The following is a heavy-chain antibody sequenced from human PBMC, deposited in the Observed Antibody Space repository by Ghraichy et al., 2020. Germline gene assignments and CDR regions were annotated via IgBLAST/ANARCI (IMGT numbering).Heavy chain of an antibody. Sequence: GGSLRLSCAASGFTFSSYGMHWVRQAPGKGLEWVAVISYDGSNKYYADSVKGRFTISRDNSKNTLYLQMNSLRAEDTAVYYCAKEAADTAMVLDYWGQGTLVTVSS. D-gene: IGHD5-18*01. CDR2: ISYDGSNK. CDR1: GFTFSSYG. V-gene: IGHV3-30*18. J-gene: IGHJ4*02. CDR3: AKEAADTAMVLDY.